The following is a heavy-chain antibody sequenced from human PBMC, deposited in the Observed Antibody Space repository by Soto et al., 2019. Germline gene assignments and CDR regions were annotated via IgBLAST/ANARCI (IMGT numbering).Heavy chain of an antibody. D-gene: IGHD2-15*01. CDR1: GFTFSSYW. J-gene: IGHJ4*01. V-gene: IGHV3-7*03. CDR3: ARDRGYSTFDY. CDR2: INQDVSEK. Sequence: HPGGSLRLSCTASGFTFSSYWMSWVRQAPGKGLEWVANINQDVSEKNYVDSVKGRFTISRDNPKNSLYLQMNSLRAGDTALYYCARDRGYSTFDYWGHGTQVTVSS.